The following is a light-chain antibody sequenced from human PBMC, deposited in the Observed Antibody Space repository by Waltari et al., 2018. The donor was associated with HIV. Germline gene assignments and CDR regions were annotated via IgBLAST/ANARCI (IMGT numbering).Light chain of an antibody. CDR2: KDT. J-gene: IGLJ3*02. V-gene: IGLV3-25*03. Sequence: SYELTQPPSVSVSPGQTATITCSGDSLSVQYAYWYQQRPGQAPVAIIYKDTERPSGIPWRFAGSRSGKTVTLIISEAQTEDEADYYCQSADSSGGFRVFGGGTRLSVL. CDR1: SLSVQY. CDR3: QSADSSGGFRV.